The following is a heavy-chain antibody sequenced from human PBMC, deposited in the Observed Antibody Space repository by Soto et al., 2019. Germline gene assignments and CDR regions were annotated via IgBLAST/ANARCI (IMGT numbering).Heavy chain of an antibody. CDR2: INHSGST. CDR1: GGSFSGYY. Sequence: SETLSLTCAVYGGSFSGYYWSWIRQPPGKGLEWIGEINHSGSTNYNPSLKSRVTISVDTSKNQFSLKLSSVTAADTAVYYCARGSMVRGVSFDPWGQGTLVNVSS. D-gene: IGHD3-10*01. J-gene: IGHJ5*02. CDR3: ARGSMVRGVSFDP. V-gene: IGHV4-34*01.